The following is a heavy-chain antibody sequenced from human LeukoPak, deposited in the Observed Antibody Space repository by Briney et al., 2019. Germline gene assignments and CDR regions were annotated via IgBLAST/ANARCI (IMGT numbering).Heavy chain of an antibody. Sequence: GGSLRLSCAASGFTFSSYSMNWVRQAPGKGLEWVSSISSSSYIYYADSVKGRFTISRDNAKNSLYLQMNSLRAEDTAVYYCTRRHSSSWYRDYYYGMDVWGQGTTVTVSS. CDR1: GFTFSSYS. CDR2: ISSSSYI. V-gene: IGHV3-21*04. D-gene: IGHD6-13*01. J-gene: IGHJ6*02. CDR3: TRRHSSSWYRDYYYGMDV.